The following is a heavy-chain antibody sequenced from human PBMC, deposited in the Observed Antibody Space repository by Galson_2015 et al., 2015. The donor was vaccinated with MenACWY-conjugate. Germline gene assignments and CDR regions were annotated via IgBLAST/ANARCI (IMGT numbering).Heavy chain of an antibody. CDR2: ISGSGGRT. V-gene: IGHV3-23*01. D-gene: IGHD2-15*01. J-gene: IGHJ4*02. CDR1: GFTFSSYA. Sequence: SLRLSCAASGFTFSSYAMSWVRQAPGKGLEWVSAISGSGGRTYYADSVKGRFTISRDNSKNTLYLQMNSLRAEDTAVYYCARRHCSSGSCFFDYWGQGSLVTVSS. CDR3: ARRHCSSGSCFFDY.